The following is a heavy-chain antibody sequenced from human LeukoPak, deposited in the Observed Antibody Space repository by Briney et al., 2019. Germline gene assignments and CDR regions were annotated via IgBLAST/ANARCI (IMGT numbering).Heavy chain of an antibody. V-gene: IGHV1-18*01. CDR1: GYTFTSYG. Sequence: ASVKVSCKASGYTFTSYGISWVRQAPGQGLEWMGWISGYDGNTDYAQKLQGRLTMTTDTSTSTAYMELRSLGSDDTAMYYCARAGGSHWEDCWGQGTLVTVSS. D-gene: IGHD1-26*01. CDR3: ARAGGSHWEDC. CDR2: ISGYDGNT. J-gene: IGHJ4*02.